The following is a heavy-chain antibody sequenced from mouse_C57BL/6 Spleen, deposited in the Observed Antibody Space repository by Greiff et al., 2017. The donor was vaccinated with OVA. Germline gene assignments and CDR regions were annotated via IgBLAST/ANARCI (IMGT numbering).Heavy chain of an antibody. J-gene: IGHJ3*01. D-gene: IGHD2-4*01. CDR2: IYPGDGDT. CDR1: GYAFSSYW. Sequence: QVQLQQSGAELVKPGASVKISCKASGYAFSSYWMNWVKQRPGKGLEWIGQIYPGDGDTNYNGKFKGKATLTADKSSSTAYMQLSSLTSEDSAVYFCARDYDYDRAWFAYWGQGTLVTVSA. V-gene: IGHV1-80*01. CDR3: ARDYDYDRAWFAY.